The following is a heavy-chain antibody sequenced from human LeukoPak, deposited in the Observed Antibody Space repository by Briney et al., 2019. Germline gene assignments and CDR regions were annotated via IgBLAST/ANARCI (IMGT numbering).Heavy chain of an antibody. CDR1: GYTFTSYG. Sequence: ASVKVSCKASGYTFTSYGISWVRQAPGQGLEWMGWISAYNGNTNYAQKLQGRDTMTTDTSTSTAYMELRSLRSDDTAVYYCAREDLSSWSYYYYYGMDVWGQGTTVTVSS. D-gene: IGHD6-13*01. J-gene: IGHJ6*02. CDR3: AREDLSSWSYYYYYGMDV. CDR2: ISAYNGNT. V-gene: IGHV1-18*01.